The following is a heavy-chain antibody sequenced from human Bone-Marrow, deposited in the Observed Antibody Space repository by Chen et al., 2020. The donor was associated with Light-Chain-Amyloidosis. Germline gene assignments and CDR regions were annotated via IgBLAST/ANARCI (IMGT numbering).Heavy chain of an antibody. CDR1: GFTFSSYA. CDR2: ISYDGSNK. D-gene: IGHD5-12*01. CDR3: ARVEMAKESKPPDY. Sequence: QVQLVESGGGVVQPGRSLRLSCAASGFTFSSYAMHWVRQAPGKGLEWVAVISYDGSNKYYADSVKGRFTISRDNSKNTLYLQMNSLRAEDTAVYYCARVEMAKESKPPDYWGQGTLVTVSS. J-gene: IGHJ4*02. V-gene: IGHV3-30*04.